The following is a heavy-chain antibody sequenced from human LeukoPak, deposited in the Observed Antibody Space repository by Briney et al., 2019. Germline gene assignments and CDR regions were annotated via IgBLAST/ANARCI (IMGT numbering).Heavy chain of an antibody. V-gene: IGHV4-34*01. CDR3: ASLDYYDSSGHKWGYNWFDP. CDR1: GGSFSVYY. D-gene: IGHD3-22*01. Sequence: SETLSLTCAVYGGSFSVYYWSWIRQPPGKGLEWIVEINHSGSTNYNPSLKSRVTMSVDTSKNQFSLKLSSVTAADTAVYYCASLDYYDSSGHKWGYNWFDPWGQGTLVTVYS. CDR2: INHSGST. J-gene: IGHJ5*02.